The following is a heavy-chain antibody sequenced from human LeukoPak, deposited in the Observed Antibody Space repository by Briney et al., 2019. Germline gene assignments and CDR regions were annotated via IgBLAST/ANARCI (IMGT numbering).Heavy chain of an antibody. CDR1: GGSFSGYY. D-gene: IGHD3-16*02. Sequence: PSETLSLTCAVYGGSFSGYYWSWIRQPPGKGLEWIGEINHSGSTNYNPSLKSRVTISVDTSKNQFSLKLSSVTAADTAVYYCARGGVLSDYIWGSYRSDWFDPWGQGTLVTVSS. V-gene: IGHV4-34*01. CDR3: ARGGVLSDYIWGSYRSDWFDP. CDR2: INHSGST. J-gene: IGHJ5*02.